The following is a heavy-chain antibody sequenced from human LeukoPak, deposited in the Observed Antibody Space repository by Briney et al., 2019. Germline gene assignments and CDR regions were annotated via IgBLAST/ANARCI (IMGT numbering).Heavy chain of an antibody. D-gene: IGHD5-18*01. CDR1: GFTFSSYG. CDR2: ISYDGSNK. Sequence: GGSLRLSCAASGFTFSSYGMHWVRQAPGKGLEWVAVISYDGSNKYYADSVKGRFTISRDNSKNTLYLQMNGLRAEDTAVYYCARGGYHAYYLDYWGQGSLVTVSS. J-gene: IGHJ4*02. V-gene: IGHV3-30*12. CDR3: ARGGYHAYYLDY.